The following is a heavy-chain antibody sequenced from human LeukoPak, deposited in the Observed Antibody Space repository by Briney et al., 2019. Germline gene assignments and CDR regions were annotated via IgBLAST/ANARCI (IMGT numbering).Heavy chain of an antibody. D-gene: IGHD3-22*01. Sequence: GASVKVSCKASGGTFSSYAISWVRLAPGQGLEWMGGIIPIFGTANYAQKFQGRVTITADESTSSAYMELSSLRSEDTAVYYCAKTPSAGYYYDSSGYTWVLDYWGQGTLVTVSS. CDR2: IIPIFGTA. J-gene: IGHJ4*02. CDR1: GGTFSSYA. V-gene: IGHV1-69*13. CDR3: AKTPSAGYYYDSSGYTWVLDY.